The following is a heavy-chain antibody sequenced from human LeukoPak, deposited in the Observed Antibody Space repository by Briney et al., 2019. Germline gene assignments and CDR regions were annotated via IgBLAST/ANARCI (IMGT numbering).Heavy chain of an antibody. V-gene: IGHV1-69*04. Sequence: SVTVSCKASGGTFISYALSWVRQAPGQGLEWMGTIIPIVGIANYAQEFQGRVTITADKSTSTAYMELSSLRSEDTAVYYCARDGEMATIYFDYWGQGTLVTVSS. CDR3: ARDGEMATIYFDY. CDR1: GGTFISYA. D-gene: IGHD5-24*01. J-gene: IGHJ4*02. CDR2: IIPIVGIA.